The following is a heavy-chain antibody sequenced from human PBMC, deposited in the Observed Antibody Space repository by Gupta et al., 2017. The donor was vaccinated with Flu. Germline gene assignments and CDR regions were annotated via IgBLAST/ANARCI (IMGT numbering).Heavy chain of an antibody. CDR1: GFTFSSYD. CDR2: IGTAGDT. CDR3: ARGGVGSSWYGGSDYYYGMDV. Sequence: EVQLVESGGGLVQPGGSLRLSCAASGFTFSSYDMHWVRQATGKGLEWVSAIGTAGDTYYPGSVKGRFTISRKNAKNSLYLQMNSLRAGDTAVYYCARGGVGSSWYGGSDYYYGMDVWGQGTTVTVSS. D-gene: IGHD6-13*01. V-gene: IGHV3-13*04. J-gene: IGHJ6*02.